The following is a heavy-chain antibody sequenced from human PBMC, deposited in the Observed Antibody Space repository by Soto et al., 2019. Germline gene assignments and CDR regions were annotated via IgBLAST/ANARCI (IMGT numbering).Heavy chain of an antibody. CDR3: ATTCDSSTYYSPACTEYFHH. J-gene: IGHJ1*01. CDR1: GNTFTVYA. D-gene: IGHD3-22*01. Sequence: ASVKVSCKASGNTFTVYAIHWVRQAPGQRLEWMGWINAGNGDTRYSLKFQGRVTITRDTSASTAYMELGSLRSEDTAVYYCATTCDSSTYYSPACTEYFHHWXQGTLVTVSS. CDR2: INAGNGDT. V-gene: IGHV1-3*01.